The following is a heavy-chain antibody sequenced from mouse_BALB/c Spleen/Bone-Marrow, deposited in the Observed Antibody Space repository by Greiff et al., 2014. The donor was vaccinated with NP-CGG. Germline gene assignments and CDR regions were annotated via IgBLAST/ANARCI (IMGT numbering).Heavy chain of an antibody. D-gene: IGHD2-10*02. Sequence: EVNPVESGGDLVKPGGSLKLSCAASGFTFSNYGMSWVRQTPDKRLEWVATISSGGSYTYYPDSVKGRFTISRDNAKNTLYLQMSSLKSEDTAMYYGAGSYGKITRYFDVWGAGTTVTVSS. V-gene: IGHV5-6*01. CDR3: AGSYGKITRYFDV. CDR2: ISSGGSYT. J-gene: IGHJ1*01. CDR1: GFTFSNYG.